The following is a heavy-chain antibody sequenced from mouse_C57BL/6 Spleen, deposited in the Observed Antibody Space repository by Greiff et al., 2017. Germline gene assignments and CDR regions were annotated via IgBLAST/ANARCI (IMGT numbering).Heavy chain of an antibody. V-gene: IGHV1-59*01. CDR1: GYNFTSYW. CDR2: IDPSDSYT. J-gene: IGHJ1*03. CDR3: ASLITTVVATDWYFDV. Sequence: VQLQQPGAELVRPGTSVKLSCKASGYNFTSYWMHWVKQRPGQGLEWIGVIDPSDSYTNYNPKFKGKATLTVDTSSSTAYMPLSSLTSEDSAVYYCASLITTVVATDWYFDVWGTGTTVTVSS. D-gene: IGHD1-1*01.